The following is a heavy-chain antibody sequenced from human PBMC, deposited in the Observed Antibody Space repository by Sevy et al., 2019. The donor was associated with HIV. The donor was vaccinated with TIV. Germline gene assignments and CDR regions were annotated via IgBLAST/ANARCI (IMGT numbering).Heavy chain of an antibody. CDR2: IAGHSGDT. Sequence: GSVKVSCKTSGFLFDDYSIAWIRQAPGQGLEWLGRIAGHSGDTDYAEKFQGRVTMTTRPSTRTVYMELRSLNVDDTGVYYCAGDRRFFYQYWGQGTSVTVSS. D-gene: IGHD3-10*01. CDR1: GFLFDDYS. J-gene: IGHJ4*02. CDR3: AGDRRFFYQY. V-gene: IGHV1-18*01.